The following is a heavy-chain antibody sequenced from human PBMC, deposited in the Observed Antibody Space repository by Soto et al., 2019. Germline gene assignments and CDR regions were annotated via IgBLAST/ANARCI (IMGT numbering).Heavy chain of an antibody. Sequence: QVQLQESGPGLVKPSQTLSLTCTVSGGSISSGGFYWSWIRQQPGKGLEWIGYISYSGGKSDNPSLKSRLTMSIDTSKNQFSLTLNSVTAADTAVYYCARVGCSGGSCYGGFDPWGQGTLVTVSS. CDR3: ARVGCSGGSCYGGFDP. D-gene: IGHD2-15*01. J-gene: IGHJ5*02. V-gene: IGHV4-31*03. CDR2: ISYSGGK. CDR1: GGSISSGGFY.